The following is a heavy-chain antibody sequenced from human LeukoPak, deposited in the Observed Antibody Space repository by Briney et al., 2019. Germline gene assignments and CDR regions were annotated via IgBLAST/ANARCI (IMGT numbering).Heavy chain of an antibody. CDR1: GYSISSGYY. V-gene: IGHV4-38-2*02. J-gene: IGHJ5*02. D-gene: IGHD4-17*01. CDR2: IYHSGST. Sequence: SETLSLTCTVSGYSISSGYYWGWIRQPPGKGLEWIGSIYHSGSTYYNPSLKSRVTISVDTSKNQFSLKLSSVTAADTAVYYCARDTTTVTGSGSRLNWFDPWGQGTLVTVSS. CDR3: ARDTTTVTGSGSRLNWFDP.